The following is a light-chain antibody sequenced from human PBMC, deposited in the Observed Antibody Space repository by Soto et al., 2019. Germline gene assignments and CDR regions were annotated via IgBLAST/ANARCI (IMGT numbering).Light chain of an antibody. CDR3: TSYISSTTLGV. CDR1: SSDVGRYDY. CDR2: DVR. V-gene: IGLV2-14*03. Sequence: QSVLTQPASVSGSPGQSITISCSGTSSDVGRYDYVSWYQQHPGKAPKLMIYDVRSRPSGVSNRFSGSKSGNAAYLTISGLQAEDEADYYCTSYISSTTLGVFGTGTQLTVL. J-gene: IGLJ1*01.